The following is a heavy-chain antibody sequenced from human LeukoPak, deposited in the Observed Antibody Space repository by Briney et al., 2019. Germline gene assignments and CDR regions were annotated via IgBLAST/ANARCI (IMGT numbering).Heavy chain of an antibody. CDR1: GFTFSSYN. CDR2: ISSSSNYI. D-gene: IGHD3-16*02. CDR3: ARDLLGYNYHYMDV. J-gene: IGHJ6*03. Sequence: GGSLRLSCAAPGFTFSSYNMNWVRQAPGKGLEWISSISSSSNYIYYADSLKGRFTISRDNAKNSLYLQMNSLRGEDTAVYYCARDLLGYNYHYMDVWGKGTTVTVSS. V-gene: IGHV3-21*01.